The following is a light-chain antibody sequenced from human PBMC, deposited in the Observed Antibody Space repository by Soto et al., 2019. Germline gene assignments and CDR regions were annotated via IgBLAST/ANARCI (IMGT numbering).Light chain of an antibody. J-gene: IGKJ3*01. CDR1: QDSNTF. V-gene: IGKV1-33*01. CDR3: QQSDNLPDFT. CDR2: ATS. Sequence: DIQVTQSPPSLSASVGDRVTVTCQASQDSNTFLNWFQQRPGEAPKLLTNATSNCEPGVTSRFSGRQSETDFLLSISSLQPEDVGTYYCQQSDNLPDFTFGPGTKVNI.